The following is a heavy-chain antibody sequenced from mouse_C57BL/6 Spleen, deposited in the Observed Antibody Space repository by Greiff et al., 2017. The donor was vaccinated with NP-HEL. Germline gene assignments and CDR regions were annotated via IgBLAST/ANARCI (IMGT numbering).Heavy chain of an antibody. J-gene: IGHJ4*01. Sequence: QVHVKQPGAELVKPGASVKLSCKASGYTFTSYWMHWVKQRPGQGLEWIGMIHPNSGSTNYNEKFKSKATLTVDKSSSTAYMQLSSLTSEDSAVYYCARPSYGSSKEYAMDYWGQGNSVTVSS. V-gene: IGHV1-64*01. CDR3: ARPSYGSSKEYAMDY. CDR1: GYTFTSYW. CDR2: IHPNSGST. D-gene: IGHD1-1*01.